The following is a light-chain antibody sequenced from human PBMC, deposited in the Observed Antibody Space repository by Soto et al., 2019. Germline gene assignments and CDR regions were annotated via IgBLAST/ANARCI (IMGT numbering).Light chain of an antibody. CDR3: GTWDSSLTSWV. Sequence: SVLTQPPSVSAAPGQRVSISCSGSDSNIGNNYISWYRQVPGTAPKVVIYDNNKRPSWIADRFSASKSGTSSTLAITGLRTGDEAFYYCGTWDSSLTSWVFGGGTKLTVL. V-gene: IGLV1-51*01. CDR1: DSNIGNNY. J-gene: IGLJ3*02. CDR2: DNN.